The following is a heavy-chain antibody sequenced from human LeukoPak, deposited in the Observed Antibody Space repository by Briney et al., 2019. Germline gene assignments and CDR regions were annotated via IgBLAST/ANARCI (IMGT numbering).Heavy chain of an antibody. J-gene: IGHJ4*02. D-gene: IGHD6-19*01. V-gene: IGHV4-39*01. CDR1: GGSISGSSDY. Sequence: SETLSLTCTVSGGSISGSSDYWGWIRQPPGKGLEWIGSIYYSGSTYYNPSLKNRVTISVDTSKNQFSLKLSSVTAADTAVYYCARGGIAVAGSTRGQFDYWGQGTLVTVSS. CDR3: ARGGIAVAGSTRGQFDY. CDR2: IYYSGST.